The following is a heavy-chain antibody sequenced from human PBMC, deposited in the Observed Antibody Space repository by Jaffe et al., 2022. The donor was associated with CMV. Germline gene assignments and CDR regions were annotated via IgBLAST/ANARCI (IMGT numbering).Heavy chain of an antibody. CDR3: ATPYYGSGSYYIMGAFDI. CDR1: GYTLTELS. Sequence: QVQLVQSGAEVKKPGASVKVSCKVSGYTLTELSMHWVRQAPGKGLEWMGGFDPEDGETIYAQKFQGRVTMTEDTSTDTAYMELSSLRSEDTAVYYCATPYYGSGSYYIMGAFDIWGQGTMVTVSS. J-gene: IGHJ3*02. V-gene: IGHV1-24*01. CDR2: FDPEDGET. D-gene: IGHD3-10*01.